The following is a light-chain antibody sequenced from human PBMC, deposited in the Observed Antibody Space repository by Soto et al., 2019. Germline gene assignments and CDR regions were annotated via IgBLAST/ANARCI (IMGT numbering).Light chain of an antibody. V-gene: IGLV1-40*01. CDR2: GNS. Sequence: QSVLTQPPSVSGAPGQRVTISCTGSSSNIGAGYDVHWYQQFPGTAPKLLIYGNSNRPSGVPDRFSGSKSGTSASLAITGLQAEDEADYYCQSYDSSLSALYVFGTGTKLTVL. CDR3: QSYDSSLSALYV. CDR1: SSNIGAGYD. J-gene: IGLJ1*01.